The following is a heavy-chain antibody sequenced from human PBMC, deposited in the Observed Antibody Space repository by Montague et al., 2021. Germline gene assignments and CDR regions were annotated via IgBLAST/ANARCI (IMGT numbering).Heavy chain of an antibody. CDR3: ARGGRPMDISHFDY. CDR2: VNHSGDA. Sequence: SETLSLTCIVTSSSFSTFSWGWIRQAPGEALEWIGHVNHSGDAYYNPSLNSRLTFSLYTSSTQFFLRLTSVTAADTAVYYCARGGRPMDISHFDYWGQGTLVTVSS. D-gene: IGHD2-8*01. CDR1: SSSFSTFS. V-gene: IGHV4-59*04. J-gene: IGHJ4*02.